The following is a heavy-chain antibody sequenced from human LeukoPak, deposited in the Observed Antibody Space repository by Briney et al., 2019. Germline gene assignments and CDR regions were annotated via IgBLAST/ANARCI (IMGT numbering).Heavy chain of an antibody. V-gene: IGHV4-39*01. CDR2: IYYSGST. CDR3: ARGLYRYGRSTFDY. D-gene: IGHD2-2*02. Sequence: SETLSLTCTVSGGSISSSSYYWGWIRQPPGKGLEWIGSIYYSGSTYYNPSLKSRVTISVDTSKNQFSLKLSSVTAADTAVYHCARGLYRYGRSTFDYWGQGTLVTVSS. J-gene: IGHJ4*02. CDR1: GGSISSSSYY.